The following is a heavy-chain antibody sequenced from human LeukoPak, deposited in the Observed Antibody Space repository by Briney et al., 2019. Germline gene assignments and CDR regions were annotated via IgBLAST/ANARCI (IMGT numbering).Heavy chain of an antibody. CDR2: IYHSGST. CDR3: ARVPNQSKYSIGNY. V-gene: IGHV4-31*03. Sequence: SETLSLTCTVSGGSISSGGYYWSWIRPHPGKGLEWIGYIYHSGSTYYNPSLKSRVIISVDTSKNQFSLKLSSVTAADTAVYYCARVPNQSKYSIGNYWGEGTLVTVSS. J-gene: IGHJ4*02. CDR1: GGSISSGGYY. D-gene: IGHD1-14*01.